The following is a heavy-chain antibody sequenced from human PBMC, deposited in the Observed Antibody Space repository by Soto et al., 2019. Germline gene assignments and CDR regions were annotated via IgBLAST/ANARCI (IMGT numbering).Heavy chain of an antibody. Sequence: QVHLVQSGAEVKKPGASVKVSCKASGYTFNSQVISWVRQAPGPGLEWMGWINTYNGNTNYAQKIQGRVTMDTDTPTSAAYMELRSLSLGVTVVFYCAGLQQWVVREFWCPGTLVIVSS. CDR2: INTYNGNT. D-gene: IGHD6-19*01. CDR3: AGLQQWVVREF. CDR1: GYTFNSQV. J-gene: IGHJ4*02. V-gene: IGHV1-18*01.